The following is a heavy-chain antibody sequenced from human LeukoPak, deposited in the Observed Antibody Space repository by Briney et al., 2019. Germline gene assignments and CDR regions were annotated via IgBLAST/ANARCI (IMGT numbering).Heavy chain of an antibody. J-gene: IGHJ4*02. CDR2: ISSRSSYI. Sequence: PGGSLRLSCVASGFTFSNYTLNWVRQAPGKGLEWVSSISSRSSYIYYAGSVKGRFTISRDNAKNSLYLQMISLRAEDTAVYYCARGYQLLNYWGQGTLVTVSS. CDR3: ARGYQLLNY. CDR1: GFTFSNYT. V-gene: IGHV3-21*01. D-gene: IGHD2-2*01.